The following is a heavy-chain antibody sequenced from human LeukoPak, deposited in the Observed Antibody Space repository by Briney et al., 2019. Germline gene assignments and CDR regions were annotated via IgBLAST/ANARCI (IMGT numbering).Heavy chain of an antibody. Sequence: PGGSLRLSCAASGFYFSSYTMNWVRHAPGKGLEWVYSISSSSNYIYYGDSVKGLFTISRDSAENAVYLQMNSMRPEDTAVYYCARGLGYNYGTGQPDSWGQGTLVTVSS. CDR1: GFYFSSYT. CDR2: ISSSSNYI. V-gene: IGHV3-21*06. J-gene: IGHJ4*02. CDR3: ARGLGYNYGTGQPDS. D-gene: IGHD5-18*01.